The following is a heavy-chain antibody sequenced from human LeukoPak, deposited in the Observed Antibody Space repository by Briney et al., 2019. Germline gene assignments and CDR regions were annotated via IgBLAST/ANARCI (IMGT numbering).Heavy chain of an antibody. CDR1: GFTFSSYA. CDR3: AKTKGYSYGYYFDY. V-gene: IGHV3-30*18. CDR2: MSYDGFNK. Sequence: GGSLRLSCAASGFTFSSYAMHWVRQSLGKGLEWVAVMSYDGFNKHYADSVKGRFTISRDNSKNTLYLQMNSLRAEDTAVYHCAKTKGYSYGYYFDYWGQGTLVTVSS. J-gene: IGHJ4*02. D-gene: IGHD5-18*01.